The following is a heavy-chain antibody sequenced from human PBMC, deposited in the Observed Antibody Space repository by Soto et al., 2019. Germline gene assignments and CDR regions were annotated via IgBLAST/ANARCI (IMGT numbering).Heavy chain of an antibody. CDR3: AREGDCSSTSCRPYFDY. Sequence: QVQLVQSGAEVKKPGSSVKVSCKASGGPFSSYAISWVRQAPGQGLEWMGGIIPIFGTANYAQKFQGRVKITADKSTSAAYMEQSSLRAEDTAVYYCAREGDCSSTSCRPYFDYWGQGTLVTVSS. CDR2: IIPIFGTA. D-gene: IGHD2-2*01. CDR1: GGPFSSYA. J-gene: IGHJ4*02. V-gene: IGHV1-69*06.